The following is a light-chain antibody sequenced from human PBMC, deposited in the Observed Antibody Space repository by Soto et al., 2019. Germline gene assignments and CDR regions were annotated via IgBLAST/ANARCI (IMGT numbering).Light chain of an antibody. J-gene: IGLJ3*02. CDR1: SSNIGSNT. Sequence: QTVVTQPPSASGTPGQRVTLSCSGSSSNIGSNTVNWYQQVPGTAPKLLIYNNNQRPSGVPDRFSGSKSGTSASLAISGLQSEDEGDYYCAAWDDRLNGWVLGGGTKLTVL. CDR3: AAWDDRLNGWV. V-gene: IGLV1-44*01. CDR2: NNN.